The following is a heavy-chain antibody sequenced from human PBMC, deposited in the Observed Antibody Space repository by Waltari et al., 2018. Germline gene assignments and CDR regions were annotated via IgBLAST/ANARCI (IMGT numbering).Heavy chain of an antibody. CDR3: ARGVPSDYYDSSGYYYDY. CDR2: IGTAGDT. V-gene: IGHV3-13*01. Sequence: EVQLVESGGGLVQPGGSLRLSCAASGFTFSSYDMHWVRQATGKGLEWVSAIGTAGDTYYPGSVKGRFTISRENAKNSLYLQMNSLRAGDTAVYYCARGVPSDYYDSSGYYYDYWGQGTLVIVSS. J-gene: IGHJ4*02. D-gene: IGHD3-22*01. CDR1: GFTFSSYD.